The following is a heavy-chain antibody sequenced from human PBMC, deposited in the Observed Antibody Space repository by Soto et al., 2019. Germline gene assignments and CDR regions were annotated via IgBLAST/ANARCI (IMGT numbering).Heavy chain of an antibody. CDR3: AREYTAWPLAYGLDV. CDR2: ISIRSDI. D-gene: IGHD2-2*02. J-gene: IGHJ6*02. CDR1: GFTFSTYI. V-gene: IGHV3-21*01. Sequence: PGVPLRLSCVGSGFTFSTYIINWVRQAPGKGLEWVSSISIRSDIYYADSVKGRFTISRDNAKNSVSLQMNSLRAEDTAVYYCAREYTAWPLAYGLDVWGQGTTVTVSS.